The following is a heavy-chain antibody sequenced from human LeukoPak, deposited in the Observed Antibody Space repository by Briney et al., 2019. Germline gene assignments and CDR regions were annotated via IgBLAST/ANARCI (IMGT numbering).Heavy chain of an antibody. Sequence: ASVKVSCKASGYTFTGYYMHWVRQAPGQGLEWMGWINPNSGGTNYAQKFQGRVTMTRDTSIGTAYMELSRLRSDDTAVYYCARLTWNDGHENFDYWGQGTLVTVSS. CDR3: ARLTWNDGHENFDY. CDR2: INPNSGGT. V-gene: IGHV1-2*02. J-gene: IGHJ4*02. D-gene: IGHD1-1*01. CDR1: GYTFTGYY.